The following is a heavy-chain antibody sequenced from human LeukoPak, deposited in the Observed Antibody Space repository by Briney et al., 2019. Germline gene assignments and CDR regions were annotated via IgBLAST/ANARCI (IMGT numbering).Heavy chain of an antibody. CDR3: ARDQSSAFDY. CDR2: IWYDGSDK. CDR1: GFTFSTYG. J-gene: IGHJ4*02. D-gene: IGHD3-22*01. V-gene: IGHV3-33*01. Sequence: GGSLRLSCAASGFTFSTYGMHWVRQAPGKGLEWVAVIWYDGSDKFYADSVKGRFTISRDNSKNTLFLQMNSLRAEDTAVYYCARDQSSAFDYWGRGTLVTVSS.